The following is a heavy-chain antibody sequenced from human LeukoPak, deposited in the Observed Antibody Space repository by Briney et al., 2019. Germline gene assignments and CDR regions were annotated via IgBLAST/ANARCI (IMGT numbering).Heavy chain of an antibody. D-gene: IGHD5-12*01. CDR1: GFTFRSYA. CDR3: AGKSGYSSPLGY. V-gene: IGHV3-23*01. CDR2: ISGSGGST. J-gene: IGHJ4*02. Sequence: GSLRLSCAASGFTFRSYAMTWVRQAPGKGLEWVSAISGSGGSTYYINSVKGRFTISRDNSKNTLYLQLNSLRAEDTAVYYCAGKSGYSSPLGYWGQGTLVTVSS.